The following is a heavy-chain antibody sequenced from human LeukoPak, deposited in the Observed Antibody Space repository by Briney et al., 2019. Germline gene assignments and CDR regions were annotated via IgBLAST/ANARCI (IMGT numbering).Heavy chain of an antibody. CDR3: ARDRQIAY. J-gene: IGHJ4*02. CDR1: GFTFCYFL. V-gene: IGHV3-7*01. Sequence: GGPLRLSCAASGFTFCYFLLPGVRQAPAQGVEWWANIKQDGSEKHYVGSVKGRFTISRDNAKSSLYLQMNSLRAEDTAVYYCARDRQIAYWGQGTLVTVSS. CDR2: IKQDGSEK.